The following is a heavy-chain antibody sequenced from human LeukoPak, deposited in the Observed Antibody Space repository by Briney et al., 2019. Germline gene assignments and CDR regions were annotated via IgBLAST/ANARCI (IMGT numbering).Heavy chain of an antibody. CDR3: ARDPYYYDSSGYEFGAFDI. D-gene: IGHD3-22*01. V-gene: IGHV3-7*01. Sequence: SGGSLRLSCAASGFTFSSSAMHWVRQAPGKGLEWVGNIKEDGSQKHYVDSVEGRFTISRDNARNSLYLQMNSLRVEDTAVYFCARDPYYYDSSGYEFGAFDIWGQGTTVTVSS. J-gene: IGHJ3*02. CDR1: GFTFSSSA. CDR2: IKEDGSQK.